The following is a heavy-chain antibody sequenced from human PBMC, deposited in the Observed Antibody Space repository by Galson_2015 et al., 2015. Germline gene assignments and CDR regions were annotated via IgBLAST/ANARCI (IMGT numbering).Heavy chain of an antibody. CDR3: ASPGYCSSTSCYLLGYFQH. V-gene: IGHV3-30-3*01. D-gene: IGHD2-2*01. CDR1: GFTFSSYA. Sequence: SLRLSCAASGFTFSSYAMHWVRQAPGKGLEWVAVISYDGSNKYYADSVRGRFTISRDNSKNTLYLQMNSLRAEDTAVYYCASPGYCSSTSCYLLGYFQHWGQGTLVTVSS. CDR2: ISYDGSNK. J-gene: IGHJ1*01.